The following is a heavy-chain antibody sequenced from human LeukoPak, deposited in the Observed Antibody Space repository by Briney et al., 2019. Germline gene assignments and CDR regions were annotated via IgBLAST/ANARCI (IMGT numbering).Heavy chain of an antibody. CDR3: ARGVDEYCGGDCYSTNFDY. Sequence: GGSLRLSCAASGFTFSSYDMHWVRQATGKGLEWVSAIGTAGDTYYPGSVKGRFTISRENAKSSLYLQMNSLRAGDTAVYYCARGVDEYCGGDCYSTNFDYWGQGTLVTVSS. J-gene: IGHJ4*02. D-gene: IGHD2-21*02. CDR2: IGTAGDT. CDR1: GFTFSSYD. V-gene: IGHV3-13*04.